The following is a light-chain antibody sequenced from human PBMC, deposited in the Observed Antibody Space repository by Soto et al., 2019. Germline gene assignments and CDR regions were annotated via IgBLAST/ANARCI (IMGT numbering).Light chain of an antibody. CDR2: AAS. V-gene: IGKV1-9*01. CDR1: QGIGSY. Sequence: IQLTQSPSSLSASVGDRVTITCRASQGIGSYLAWYQQKPGEAPNLLIFAASTLQSGVPSRFSGTGSGTELTLTSSTLQPDDFATYYCQQSFRPHITFGQGTRLEIK. J-gene: IGKJ5*01. CDR3: QQSFRPHIT.